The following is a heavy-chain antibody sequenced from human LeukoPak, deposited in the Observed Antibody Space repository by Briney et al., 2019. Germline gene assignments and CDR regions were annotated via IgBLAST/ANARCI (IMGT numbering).Heavy chain of an antibody. CDR2: IYTSGST. J-gene: IGHJ4*02. CDR3: ARDKAYCSSTSCYEYYFDY. V-gene: IGHV4-4*07. CDR1: GGSISSYY. D-gene: IGHD2-2*01. Sequence: PSETLSLTCTVSGGSISSYYWSWIRQPAGRGLEWIGRIYTSGSTNYNPSLKSRVTISVDKSKNQFSLKLSSVTAADTAVYYCARDKAYCSSTSCYEYYFDYWGQGTLVTVSS.